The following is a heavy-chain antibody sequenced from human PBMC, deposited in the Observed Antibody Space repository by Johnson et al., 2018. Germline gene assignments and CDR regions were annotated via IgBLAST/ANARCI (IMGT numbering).Heavy chain of an antibody. Sequence: VQLVESGGGLVKPGGSLRLSCAASAFITNTWMNWVRQAPGKGLEWVGRIKSKAEGGTTDYAAPVKGRFTLSRDDSKNTVYLQMKSLETEDTAVYYCTTRGVDIWGQGTMVTVSS. V-gene: IGHV3-15*07. CDR3: TTRGVDI. J-gene: IGHJ3*02. CDR2: IKSKAEGGTT. CDR1: AFITNTW. D-gene: IGHD3-16*01.